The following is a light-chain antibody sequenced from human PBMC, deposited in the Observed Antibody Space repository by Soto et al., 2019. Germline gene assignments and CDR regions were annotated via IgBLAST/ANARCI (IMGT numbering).Light chain of an antibody. J-gene: IGLJ1*01. Sequence: QSARTQPASVSGSPGQSITISCTGTSSDVGGYNYVSWYQQHPGKAPKLMIYEVSNRPSGVSNRFSGSKSGNTASLTISGLQAGDEADYYCSSYTSSSTGVFGTGTKVTV. CDR2: EVS. CDR1: SSDVGGYNY. CDR3: SSYTSSSTGV. V-gene: IGLV2-14*01.